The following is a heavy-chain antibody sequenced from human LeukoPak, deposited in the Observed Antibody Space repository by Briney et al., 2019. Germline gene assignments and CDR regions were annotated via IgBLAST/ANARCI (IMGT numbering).Heavy chain of an antibody. CDR1: GYTFTGYY. D-gene: IGHD3-22*01. Sequence: ASVKVSCKASGYTFTGYYMYWVRQAPGQGLEWMGWINPNSGGTNYAQKFQGRVTMTRDTSISTAYMELSRLRSDDTAVYYCARVSTSIVVVITPPDYWGQGTLVTVSS. CDR2: INPNSGGT. V-gene: IGHV1-2*02. CDR3: ARVSTSIVVVITPPDY. J-gene: IGHJ4*02.